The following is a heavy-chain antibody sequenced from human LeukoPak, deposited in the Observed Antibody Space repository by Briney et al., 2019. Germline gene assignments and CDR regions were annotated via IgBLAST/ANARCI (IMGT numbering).Heavy chain of an antibody. V-gene: IGHV4-34*01. CDR2: INHSGST. Sequence: SETLSLTCTVSGGSISSYYWSWIRQPPGKGLEWIGEINHSGSTNYNPSLKSRVTISVDTSKNQFSLKLSSVTAADTAVYYCARHLGRSHPSGQGAMVAAAS. CDR1: GGSISSYY. CDR3: ARHLGRSHP. J-gene: IGHJ5*02.